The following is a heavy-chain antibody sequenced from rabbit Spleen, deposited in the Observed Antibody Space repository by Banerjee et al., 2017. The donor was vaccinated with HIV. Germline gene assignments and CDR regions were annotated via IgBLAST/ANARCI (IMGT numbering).Heavy chain of an antibody. V-gene: IGHV1S40*01. CDR3: ARRDGGLYL. Sequence: QQLVESGGGLVKPGASLTLTCTASGFSFSSGYHMCWVRQAPGKGLEWIGCIYTGTSGKTYYASWAKGRFTISKTSSTTVTLQMTSLTAADTATYFCARRDGGLYLWGQGTLVTVS. D-gene: IGHD2-1*01. J-gene: IGHJ4*01. CDR1: GFSFSSGYH. CDR2: IYTGTSGKT.